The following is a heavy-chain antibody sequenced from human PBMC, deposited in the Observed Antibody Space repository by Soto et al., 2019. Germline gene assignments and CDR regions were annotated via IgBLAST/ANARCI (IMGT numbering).Heavy chain of an antibody. CDR1: GGSITSYY. Sequence: NPSETLSLTCTVSGGSITSYYWSWIRQPAGKGLEWIGRIYHTGNTNYRHSLQSRVTMSVDTSKNQVSLKLTSVTAADTAVYYCARDMRVFGGIDVWGQGTTVTVSS. CDR3: ARDMRVFGGIDV. J-gene: IGHJ6*02. CDR2: IYHTGNT. D-gene: IGHD3-3*01. V-gene: IGHV4-4*07.